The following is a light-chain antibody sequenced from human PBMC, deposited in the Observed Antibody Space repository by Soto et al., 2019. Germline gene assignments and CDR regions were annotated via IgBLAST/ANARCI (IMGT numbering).Light chain of an antibody. Sequence: ELVLTQSPATLSLSPGERATLSCRASQSVSGYSAWYQQKPGQAPRLLIYATSNRATGIPARFSGSGSGTEFTLTISGLEPEDFAVYYCQQRSNWQYTFGLGTRLEIK. J-gene: IGKJ2*01. CDR1: QSVSGY. CDR3: QQRSNWQYT. CDR2: ATS. V-gene: IGKV3-11*01.